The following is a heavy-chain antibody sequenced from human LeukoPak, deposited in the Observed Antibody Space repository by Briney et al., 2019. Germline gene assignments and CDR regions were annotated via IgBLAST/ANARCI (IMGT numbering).Heavy chain of an antibody. V-gene: IGHV4-59*01. D-gene: IGHD3-22*01. CDR3: AEGRSGWDAFDI. Sequence: SETLSLTCTVSGGSISRDYWSWIRQPPGKGLEWIGYIYNSGSTNYNPSLKSRVTISVDTSKNQFSLKLSSVTAADTAVYYCAEGRSGWDAFDIWGQGTMVTVSS. J-gene: IGHJ3*02. CDR1: GGSISRDY. CDR2: IYNSGST.